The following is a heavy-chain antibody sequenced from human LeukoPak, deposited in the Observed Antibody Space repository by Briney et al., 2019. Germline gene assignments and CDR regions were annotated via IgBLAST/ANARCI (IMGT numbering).Heavy chain of an antibody. CDR1: GSIFTKYW. V-gene: IGHV5-51*01. J-gene: IGHJ4*02. CDR2: IYPGDCDT. D-gene: IGHD5-18*01. CDR3: ARLVNTSMFTYYFDC. Sequence: GASLKISCEGSGSIFTKYWSAWVRQLPGKGLEWMGDIYPGDCDTSYTPFFKRQLTFSADKSISTAYLQWSGLTASHTAMYYCARLVNTSMFTYYFDCWGQGGQVTVSS.